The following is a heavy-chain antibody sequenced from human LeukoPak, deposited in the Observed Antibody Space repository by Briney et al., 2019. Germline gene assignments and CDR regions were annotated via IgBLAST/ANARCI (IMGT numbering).Heavy chain of an antibody. CDR3: ARATGGWFDP. J-gene: IGHJ5*02. Sequence: SETLSLTCTVSGYSISSGYYWGWIRQPPGKRLEWIGSIYHSGSTYYNPSLKSRVTISVDTSKNQFSLKLSSVTAADTAVYYCARATGGWFDPWGQGTLVTVSS. CDR2: IYHSGST. CDR1: GYSISSGYY. D-gene: IGHD3-16*01. V-gene: IGHV4-38-2*02.